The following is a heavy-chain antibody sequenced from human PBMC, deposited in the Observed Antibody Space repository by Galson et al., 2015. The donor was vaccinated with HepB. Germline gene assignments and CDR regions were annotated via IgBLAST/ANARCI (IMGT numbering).Heavy chain of an antibody. D-gene: IGHD2-21*01. Sequence: LSCAASGFTFSNAWMSWVRQAPGKGLEWVGRIKSKTDGGTTDYAAPVKGRFTISRDDSKNTLYLQMNSLKTEDTAVYYCTTVVVSFPPYGMDVWGQGTTVTVSS. CDR2: IKSKTDGGTT. V-gene: IGHV3-15*01. J-gene: IGHJ6*02. CDR3: TTVVVSFPPYGMDV. CDR1: GFTFSNAW.